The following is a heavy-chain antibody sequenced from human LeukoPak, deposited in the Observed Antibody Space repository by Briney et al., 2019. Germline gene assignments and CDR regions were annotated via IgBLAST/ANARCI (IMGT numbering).Heavy chain of an antibody. CDR3: ARDSGSGSWSVY. D-gene: IGHD1-26*01. V-gene: IGHV1-46*01. CDR2: INPSGGST. J-gene: IGHJ4*02. Sequence: ASVKVSCKASGYTFTSYYMHWVRQAPGQGLEWMGIINPSGGSTSYAQKFQGRVTLTTDTSTTTAYMDLRSLTTDDTAVYYCARDSGSGSWSVYWGQGTLVTVSS. CDR1: GYTFTSYY.